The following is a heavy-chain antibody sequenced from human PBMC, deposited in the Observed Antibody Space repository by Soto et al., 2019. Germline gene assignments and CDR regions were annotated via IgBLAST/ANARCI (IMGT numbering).Heavy chain of an antibody. CDR3: AKDRIAAAGTNWFDP. V-gene: IGHV3-23*01. J-gene: IGHJ5*02. Sequence: GGSLRLSCAASGFTFSSYAMSWVRQAPGKGLEWVSAISGSGGSTYYADSVKGRFTISRDNSKTTLYLQMNSLRAEDTAIYYCAKDRIAAAGTNWFDPWGQGTLVTVSS. D-gene: IGHD6-13*01. CDR1: GFTFSSYA. CDR2: ISGSGGST.